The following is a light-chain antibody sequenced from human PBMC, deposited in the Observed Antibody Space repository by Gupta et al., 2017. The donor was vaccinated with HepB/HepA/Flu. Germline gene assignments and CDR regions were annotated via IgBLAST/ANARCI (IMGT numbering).Light chain of an antibody. V-gene: IGKV3-20*01. CDR2: GAS. CDR1: QSVSSTS. Sequence: EIMLTRSPGTLSLSPGERATLSCRASQSVSSTSLAWYQQKPGQAPRLFVYGASNRATGIPDRFSGSGSGTDFTLTISRLEPEDFAVYYCQHDDSSLWTFGQGTKVEIK. J-gene: IGKJ1*01. CDR3: QHDDSSLWT.